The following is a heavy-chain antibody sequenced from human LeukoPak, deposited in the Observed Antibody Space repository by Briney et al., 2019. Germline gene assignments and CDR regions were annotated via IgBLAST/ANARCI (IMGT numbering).Heavy chain of an antibody. CDR1: GGSFSGYY. J-gene: IGHJ3*02. Sequence: SETLSLTCAVYGGSFSGYYWSWIRQPPGKGLEWIGEINDSGSTKYIPSLKSRVTISVDTSKDQFSLKLSSVTAADTAVYYCALSYVTDAFDIWGQGTMVTVSS. D-gene: IGHD3-16*01. CDR3: ALSYVTDAFDI. CDR2: INDSGST. V-gene: IGHV4-34*01.